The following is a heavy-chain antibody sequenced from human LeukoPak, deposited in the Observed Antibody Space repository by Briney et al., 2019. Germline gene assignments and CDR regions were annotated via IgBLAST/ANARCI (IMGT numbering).Heavy chain of an antibody. J-gene: IGHJ4*02. CDR1: GGTFSSYA. Sequence: SVKVSCKASGGTFSSYAISWVRQAPGQGLGWMGRITPILGIANYAQKFQGRVTITADKSTSTAYMELSSLRSEDTAVYYCARWEAVAGFDYWGQGTLVTVSS. V-gene: IGHV1-69*04. CDR3: ARWEAVAGFDY. D-gene: IGHD6-19*01. CDR2: ITPILGIA.